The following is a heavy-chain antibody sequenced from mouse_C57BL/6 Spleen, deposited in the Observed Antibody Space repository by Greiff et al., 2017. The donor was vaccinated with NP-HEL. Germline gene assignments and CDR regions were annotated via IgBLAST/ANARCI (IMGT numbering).Heavy chain of an antibody. CDR2: ISSGSSTI. V-gene: IGHV5-17*01. CDR3: ARPFYGSSEGEYYFDY. CDR1: GFTFSDYG. Sequence: EVMLVESGGGLVKPGGSLKLSCAASGFTFSDYGMHWVRQAPEKGLEWVAYISSGSSTIYYADTVKGRFTISRDNAKNTLFLQMTSLRSEDTAMYYCARPFYGSSEGEYYFDYWGQGTTLTVSS. D-gene: IGHD1-1*01. J-gene: IGHJ2*01.